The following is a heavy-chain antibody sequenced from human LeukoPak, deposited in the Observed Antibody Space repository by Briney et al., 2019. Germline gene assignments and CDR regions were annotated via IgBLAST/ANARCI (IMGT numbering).Heavy chain of an antibody. J-gene: IGHJ6*03. CDR3: ATGQQWLPYFYYYMDV. CDR1: GGSFSGYY. V-gene: IGHV4-34*01. D-gene: IGHD6-19*01. Sequence: PSETLSLTCAVYGGSFSGYYWSWIRQPPGKGLEWIREINHSGSTNYNPSLKSRVTISVDTSKNQFSLKLSSVTAADTAVYYCATGQQWLPYFYYYMDVWGKGTTVTISS. CDR2: INHSGST.